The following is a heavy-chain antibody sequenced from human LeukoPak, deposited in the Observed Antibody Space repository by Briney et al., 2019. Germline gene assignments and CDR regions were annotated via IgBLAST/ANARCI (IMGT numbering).Heavy chain of an antibody. V-gene: IGHV3-23*01. CDR1: GFTFSSYA. J-gene: IGHJ4*02. CDR2: ISGSGGST. D-gene: IGHD1-26*01. Sequence: QPGGSLRLSCAASGFTFSSYAMSWVRQAPGKGLEWVSAISGSGGSTYSADSVKGRFTISRDNSKNTPYLQMNSLRAEDTAVYYCAKDVGLKPSGPFDYWGQGTLVTVSS. CDR3: AKDVGLKPSGPFDY.